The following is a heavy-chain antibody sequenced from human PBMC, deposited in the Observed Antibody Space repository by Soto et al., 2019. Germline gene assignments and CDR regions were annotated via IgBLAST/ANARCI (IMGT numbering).Heavy chain of an antibody. D-gene: IGHD3-10*01. CDR2: ISAYNGNT. Sequence: ASVKISCTASGYTVSIYGVTWARQAPGQGLEWMGWISAYNGNTNYAQKLQGRVTMTTDTSTTTAYMELRSLRSDDTAVYYCARHHISYGEPLPDYWGQGTVVTVSS. V-gene: IGHV1-18*01. CDR3: ARHHISYGEPLPDY. CDR1: GYTVSIYG. J-gene: IGHJ4*02.